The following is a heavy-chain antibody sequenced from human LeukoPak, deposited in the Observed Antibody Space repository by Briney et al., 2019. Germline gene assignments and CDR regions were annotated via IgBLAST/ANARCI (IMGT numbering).Heavy chain of an antibody. CDR3: ARISYGGQFDY. CDR2: ISGSSTYT. V-gene: IGHV3-11*06. J-gene: IGHJ4*02. CDR1: GFIFSDYY. Sequence: PGGSLRLSCAASGFIFSDYYMSWIRQAPGKGLEWVSYISGSSTYTNYADAVKGRFTISRDNSKNTLYLQMNSLRAEDTAVYYCARISYGGQFDYWGQGTLVTVSS. D-gene: IGHD4-23*01.